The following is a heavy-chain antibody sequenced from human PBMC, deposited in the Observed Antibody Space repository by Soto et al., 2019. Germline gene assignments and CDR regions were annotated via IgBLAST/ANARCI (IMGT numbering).Heavy chain of an antibody. CDR1: GGSISSSSYY. CDR3: ARHERIIAAGTHWFDP. J-gene: IGHJ5*02. V-gene: IGHV4-39*01. D-gene: IGHD6-13*01. Sequence: SETLSLTCTVSGGSISSSSYYWGWIRQPPGKGLEWIGSISYSGSTYYNPSLKSRVTISVDTSKNQFSLQMSSVTVADTAMYYCARHERIIAAGTHWFDPWGQGTLVTVSS. CDR2: ISYSGST.